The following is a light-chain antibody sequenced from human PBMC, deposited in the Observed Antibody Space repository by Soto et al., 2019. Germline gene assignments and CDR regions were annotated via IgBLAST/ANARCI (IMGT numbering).Light chain of an antibody. V-gene: IGKV1-16*01. J-gene: IGKJ2*01. Sequence: DLQMTQSPSSLSASVGDTVTITCRASQGINNYLAWFQQMPGKAPKSLIYAASTLQTAVPSRFSGSRSGTDFTLTIRSLQAEDLATSSCQQYNHDQSTFGQGTNLEIK. CDR2: AAS. CDR1: QGINNY. CDR3: QQYNHDQST.